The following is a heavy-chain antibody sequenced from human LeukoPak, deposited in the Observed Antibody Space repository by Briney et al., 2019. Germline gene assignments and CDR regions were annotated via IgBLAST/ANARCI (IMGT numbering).Heavy chain of an antibody. D-gene: IGHD5-18*01. CDR1: GGSISSYY. CDR3: ARHWSKDTAMASYYYYGMDV. CDR2: IYYSGST. V-gene: IGHV4-59*08. Sequence: SETLSLTCTVSGGSISSYYWSWIRQPPGKGLEWIGYIYYSGSTNYNPSLKSRVTISVDTSKNQFSLKLSSVTAADTAVYYCARHWSKDTAMASYYYYGMDVWGQGTTVTVSS. J-gene: IGHJ6*02.